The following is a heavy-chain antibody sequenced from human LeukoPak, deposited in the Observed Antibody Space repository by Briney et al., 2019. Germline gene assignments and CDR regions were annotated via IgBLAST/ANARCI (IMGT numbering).Heavy chain of an antibody. V-gene: IGHV1-2*02. J-gene: IGHJ4*02. CDR2: INPKNGGT. CDR1: GYNFAHN. Sequence: ASVKVSCKASGYNFAHNIHWVRQAPGQGHEFMGWINPKNGGTKYAQNFQGRVTMTRDTSISTVYMELSSLGSDDTAVYYCVVSIQAAAIPAFDSWGQGTLVTVSS. CDR3: VVSIQAAAIPAFDS. D-gene: IGHD6-25*01.